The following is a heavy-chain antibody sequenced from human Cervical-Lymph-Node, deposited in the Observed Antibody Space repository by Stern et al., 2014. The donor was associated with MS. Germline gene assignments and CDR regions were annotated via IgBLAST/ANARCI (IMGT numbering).Heavy chain of an antibody. CDR2: ISYDGSSK. J-gene: IGHJ6*02. V-gene: IGHV3-30-3*01. CDR1: RFSISDYA. CDR3: TREDCSGGSCRGMDV. D-gene: IGHD2-15*01. Sequence: VQLEESGGDVVQPGRSLRLSCAASRFSISDYAMHWVRQAPGKGLEWVASISYDGSSKRYADSVKGRFTISRDNLKNTVYVQMNSLRAEDTAVYYCTREDCSGGSCRGMDVWGQGTTVTVSS.